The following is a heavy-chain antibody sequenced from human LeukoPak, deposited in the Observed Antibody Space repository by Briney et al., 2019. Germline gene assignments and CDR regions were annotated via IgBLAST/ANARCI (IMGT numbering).Heavy chain of an antibody. CDR1: GDSVSSNSAA. Sequence: SQTLSLTCAISGDSVSSNSAAWHWIRQSPSRGLEWLGRTYYRSKWYNDYAVSVKSRITINPDTSKNQFSLQLNSVTPEDTAVYYCAYSSGWYLDNFDYWGQGTLVTVSS. CDR2: TYYRSKWYN. J-gene: IGHJ4*02. CDR3: AYSSGWYLDNFDY. V-gene: IGHV6-1*01. D-gene: IGHD6-19*01.